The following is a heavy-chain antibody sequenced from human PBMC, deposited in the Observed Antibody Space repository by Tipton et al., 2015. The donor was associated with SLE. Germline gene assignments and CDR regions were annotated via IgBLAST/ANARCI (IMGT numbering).Heavy chain of an antibody. J-gene: IGHJ4*02. CDR1: GYTFTSFD. V-gene: IGHV1-18*01. D-gene: IGHD1-26*01. CDR2: MSPDSGNT. Sequence: QLVQSGAAVKKPGASVKVSCKASGYTFTSFDIAWVRQAAGQGLEWMGGMSPDSGNTVYAQKLQGRVTMTTDTSTSTAYMELRSLRSDDTAVYYCASGLIGGSYYTVYWGQGTLVTVSS. CDR3: ASGLIGGSYYTVY.